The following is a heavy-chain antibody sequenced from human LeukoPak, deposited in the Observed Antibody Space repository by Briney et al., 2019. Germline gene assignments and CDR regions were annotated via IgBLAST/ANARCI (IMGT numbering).Heavy chain of an antibody. D-gene: IGHD1-26*01. V-gene: IGHV3-7*01. J-gene: IGHJ4*02. CDR3: VRQMVGASFDY. Sequence: PGRSLRLSCTASGFTFGDYAMSWFRQAPGKGLEWVANIKQDGSETYYVDSVRGRFTFSRDNAENSVYLQMNSLRAEDTAVYYCVRQMVGASFDYWGQGTLVTVSS. CDR1: GFTFGDYA. CDR2: IKQDGSET.